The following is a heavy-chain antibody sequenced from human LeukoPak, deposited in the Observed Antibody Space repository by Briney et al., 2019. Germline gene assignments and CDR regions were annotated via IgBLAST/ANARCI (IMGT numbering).Heavy chain of an antibody. Sequence: TGGSLRLYCAASGFTVSSNYMSWVRQAPGKGLEWVSVIYSGGSTYYADSVKGRFTISRDNSKNTLYLQMNGLRAEDTAVYYCARDIRKSTMIVVVDYYMDVWGKGTTATVSS. CDR1: GFTVSSNY. CDR2: IYSGGST. D-gene: IGHD3-22*01. J-gene: IGHJ6*03. CDR3: ARDIRKSTMIVVVDYYMDV. V-gene: IGHV3-66*02.